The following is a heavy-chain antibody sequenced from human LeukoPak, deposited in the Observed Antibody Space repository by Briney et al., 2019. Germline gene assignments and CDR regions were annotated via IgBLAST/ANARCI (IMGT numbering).Heavy chain of an antibody. CDR3: ARYYYGMDV. Sequence: PSETLSLTCTVSGGSISSGSYYWSRIRQPAGKGLEWIGRIYTSGSTNYNPSLKSRVTISVDTSKNQFSLKLSSVTAADTAVYYCARYYYGMDVWGQGTTVTVSS. V-gene: IGHV4-61*02. CDR2: IYTSGST. CDR1: GGSISSGSYY. J-gene: IGHJ6*02.